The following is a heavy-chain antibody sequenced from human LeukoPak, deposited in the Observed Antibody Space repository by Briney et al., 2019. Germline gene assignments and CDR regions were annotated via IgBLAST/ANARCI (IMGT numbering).Heavy chain of an antibody. V-gene: IGHV4-34*01. D-gene: IGHD3-9*01. CDR1: GGSFSGYH. CDR3: ARGELRYFDWLLRGTYFDY. CDR2: TNHSGST. Sequence: KPSETLSLTCAVYGGSFSGYHWSWIRQPPGKGLEWIGETNHSGSTNYNPSLKSRVTISVDTSKNQFSLKLSSVTAADTAVYYCARGELRYFDWLLRGTYFDYWGQGTLVTVSS. J-gene: IGHJ4*02.